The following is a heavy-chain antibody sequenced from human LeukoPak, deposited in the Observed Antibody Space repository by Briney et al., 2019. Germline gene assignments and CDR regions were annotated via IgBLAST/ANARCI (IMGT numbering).Heavy chain of an antibody. J-gene: IGHJ4*02. CDR1: GGSISSYY. D-gene: IGHD3-22*01. V-gene: IGHV4-4*07. Sequence: SETLSLTCTVSGGSISSYYWSWIRQPVGKGLEWIGRIYTSGSTNYNPSLKSRVTMSVDTSKNQFSLKLSSVTAADTAVYYCARAHPYDSSGYYLYYFDYWGQGTLVSVSS. CDR2: IYTSGST. CDR3: ARAHPYDSSGYYLYYFDY.